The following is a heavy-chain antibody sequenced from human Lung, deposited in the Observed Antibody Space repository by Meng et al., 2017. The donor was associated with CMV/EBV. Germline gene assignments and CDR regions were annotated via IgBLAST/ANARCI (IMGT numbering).Heavy chain of an antibody. Sequence: ASVKVSCKASGYTFTYYYIHWVRQAPGQGLEWMGIINASGGNTNYAQKFQGRVTMTRDTSTSTVYMELSSLRSEDTAVYYCARGQGSTFGTGYGMDVWGQGTTVPSP. J-gene: IGHJ6*02. V-gene: IGHV1-46*01. CDR1: GYTFTYYY. CDR3: ARGQGSTFGTGYGMDV. CDR2: INASGGNT. D-gene: IGHD3-3*01.